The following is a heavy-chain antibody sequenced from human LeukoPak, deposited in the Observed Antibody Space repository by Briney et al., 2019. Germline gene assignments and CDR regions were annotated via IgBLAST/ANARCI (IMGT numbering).Heavy chain of an antibody. CDR1: SGSFSAYY. J-gene: IGHJ5*02. V-gene: IGHV4-34*01. CDR2: INHSGST. D-gene: IGHD2-2*01. Sequence: PSETLSLTCAVYSGSFSAYYWSWIRQPPGKGLEWIGEINHSGSTNYNPSLKSRVTISVDTSKNQFSLKLSSVTAADTAVYYCARGLGYCSSTSCRNWFDPWGQGTLVTVSS. CDR3: ARGLGYCSSTSCRNWFDP.